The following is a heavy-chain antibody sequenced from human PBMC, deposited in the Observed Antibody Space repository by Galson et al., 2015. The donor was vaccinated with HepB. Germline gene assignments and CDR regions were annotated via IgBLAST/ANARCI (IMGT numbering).Heavy chain of an antibody. Sequence: SLRLSCADSGSTFSSYAMNWVRQAPGKGLEWVSSVSSSGGSTYYADSVKGRFTISRDNSKNTLFLQMNSLRAEDTAVYYCAKSIFPRDFWNALDVWGQGTTVTVSS. CDR1: GSTFSSYA. CDR2: VSSSGGST. V-gene: IGHV3-23*01. D-gene: IGHD3-3*01. J-gene: IGHJ6*02. CDR3: AKSIFPRDFWNALDV.